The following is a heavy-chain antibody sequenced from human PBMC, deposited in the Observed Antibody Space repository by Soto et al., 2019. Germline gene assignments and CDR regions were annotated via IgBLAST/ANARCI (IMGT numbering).Heavy chain of an antibody. Sequence: LRLSCAASGFAFSNSAMGWVRQAPGKGLLWLSLINYSGATTYYADSVKGRFTISRDNSMNTLYLQINSLRAEDTAVYYCATQDFRGPTGTTWGQGTLVTVSS. CDR2: INYSGATT. CDR3: ATQDFRGPTGTT. D-gene: IGHD1-1*01. CDR1: GFAFSNSA. V-gene: IGHV3-23*01. J-gene: IGHJ4*02.